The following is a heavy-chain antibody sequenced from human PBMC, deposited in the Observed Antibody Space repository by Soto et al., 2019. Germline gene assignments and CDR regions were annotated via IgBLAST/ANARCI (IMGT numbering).Heavy chain of an antibody. V-gene: IGHV3-23*01. CDR3: AKVGYSYGAFDI. CDR1: VFTFSRYV. J-gene: IGHJ3*02. CDR2: IRGSGDST. Sequence: WGYLLLSCAASVFTFSRYVMSWVRQAPGKGLDWVSTIRGSGDSTYYADSVKGRFTISRDNSKNTLYLQMNSLRAEDTALYYCAKVGYSYGAFDIWGQGAMVTVSS. D-gene: IGHD5-18*01.